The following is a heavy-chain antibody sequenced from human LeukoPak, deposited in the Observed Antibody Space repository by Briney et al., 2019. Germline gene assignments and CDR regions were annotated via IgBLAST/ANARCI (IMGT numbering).Heavy chain of an antibody. V-gene: IGHV4-34*01. CDR3: ARGAVFDY. D-gene: IGHD6-19*01. CDR1: GGSFSGYY. CDR2: INHSGST. Sequence: SETLSLTCAVYGGSFSGYYWSWIRQPPGKGLEWIGEINHSGSTNYNPSLKSRVTISVDTSKNQFSLKLSSVTAADTAVYYCARGAVFDYWGQGTLVTVSS. J-gene: IGHJ4*02.